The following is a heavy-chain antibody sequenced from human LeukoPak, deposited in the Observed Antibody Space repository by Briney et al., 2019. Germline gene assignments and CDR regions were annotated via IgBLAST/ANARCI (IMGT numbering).Heavy chain of an antibody. CDR3: ARYSRSGWYISYYFDY. Sequence: AGGSLRLSCAASGFTFSSYWMHWVRQAPGKGLVWVSRINSDGSSTSYADSVKGRFTISRDNAKNSLYLQMNSLRAEDTAVYYCARYSRSGWYISYYFDYWGQGTLVTVSS. CDR1: GFTFSSYW. J-gene: IGHJ4*02. CDR2: INSDGSST. D-gene: IGHD6-19*01. V-gene: IGHV3-74*01.